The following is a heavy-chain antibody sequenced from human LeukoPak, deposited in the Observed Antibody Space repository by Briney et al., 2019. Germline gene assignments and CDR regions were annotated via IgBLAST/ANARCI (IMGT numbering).Heavy chain of an antibody. CDR3: AKSNIVVVPAATDY. CDR1: GFTFSNYA. D-gene: IGHD2-2*01. Sequence: GGSLRLSCSASGFTFSNYAMNWVRQAPGKGLEWVSAISGSGGSTYYADSVKGRFTISRDNSKNTLYLQMNSLRAEDTAVYYCAKSNIVVVPAATDYWGQGTLVTVSS. CDR2: ISGSGGST. V-gene: IGHV3-23*01. J-gene: IGHJ4*02.